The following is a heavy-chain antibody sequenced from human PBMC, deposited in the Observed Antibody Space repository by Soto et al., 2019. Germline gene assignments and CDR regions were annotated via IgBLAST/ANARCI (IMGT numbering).Heavy chain of an antibody. V-gene: IGHV3-33*01. Sequence: QVQLVESGGGVVQPGRSLRLSCAASGFTFSNNGMHWVRQAPGKGLEWVAVIWYDGINKYYAGYVKGRFIISRDNSNNTVYLQMNSLRAEDTDVYYCARDRVQMVDGLDVWGQGTTVTVSS. J-gene: IGHJ6*02. CDR2: IWYDGINK. CDR3: ARDRVQMVDGLDV. CDR1: GFTFSNNG. D-gene: IGHD2-15*01.